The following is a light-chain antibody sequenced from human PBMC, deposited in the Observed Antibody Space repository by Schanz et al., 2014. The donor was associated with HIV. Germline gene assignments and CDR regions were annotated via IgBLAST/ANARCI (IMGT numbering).Light chain of an antibody. CDR3: SSYTSSSTVV. V-gene: IGLV2-14*03. CDR1: SGDVGSYNY. J-gene: IGLJ2*01. CDR2: DVS. Sequence: QSALTQPASVSGSPGQSISISCTGTSGDVGSYNYVSWYQQHPGKAPKLMIYDVSNRPSGVSSRFSGSKSGNTASLSISGLQPEDEADYYCSSYTSSSTVVFGGGTKLTVL.